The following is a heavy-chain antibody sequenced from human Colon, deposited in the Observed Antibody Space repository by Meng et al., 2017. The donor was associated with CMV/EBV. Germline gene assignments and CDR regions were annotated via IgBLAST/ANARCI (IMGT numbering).Heavy chain of an antibody. Sequence: GESLKISCVGSGFTFSSYSMNWVRQAPGKGLEWVSYISSSSSTIYYADPVKGRFTISRDNAKNSLYLQMNSLRAEDTAVYYCARPANAYCGGDCSFDYWGQGTLVTVSS. CDR1: GFTFSSYS. V-gene: IGHV3-48*04. D-gene: IGHD2-21*01. CDR2: ISSSSSTI. J-gene: IGHJ4*02. CDR3: ARPANAYCGGDCSFDY.